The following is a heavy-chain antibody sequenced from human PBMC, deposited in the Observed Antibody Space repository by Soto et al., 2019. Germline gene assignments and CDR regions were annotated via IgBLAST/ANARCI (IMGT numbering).Heavy chain of an antibody. Sequence: SQTLSLTCAISGDSVSEGSVSWNWIRQSPSRGLEWLGRTNYGSKWSYAYAESVRSRITINPDTSKNQFSLQLNSVTPEDTAVYYCARGPHYYDSSGYLASYYYYGMDVWGQGTTVTVSS. V-gene: IGHV6-1*01. D-gene: IGHD3-22*01. CDR3: ARGPHYYDSSGYLASYYYYGMDV. CDR1: GDSVSEGSVS. CDR2: TNYGSKWSY. J-gene: IGHJ6*02.